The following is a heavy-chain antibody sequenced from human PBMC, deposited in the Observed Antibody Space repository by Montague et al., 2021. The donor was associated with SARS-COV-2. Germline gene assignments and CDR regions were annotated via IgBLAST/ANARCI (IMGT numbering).Heavy chain of an antibody. J-gene: IGHJ4*02. CDR2: ISNSGDTK. Sequence: SHSLSFSASGFFFSSYEMNWVRQAPGKGLEWVSYISNSGDTKYYADSVKGRFTISRDNAKNSLYLQMSSLRAEDTAVYYCARAGEDYYYDSSGFLYWGQGILVTVSS. D-gene: IGHD3-22*01. V-gene: IGHV3-48*03. CDR3: ARAGEDYYYDSSGFLY. CDR1: GFFFSSYE.